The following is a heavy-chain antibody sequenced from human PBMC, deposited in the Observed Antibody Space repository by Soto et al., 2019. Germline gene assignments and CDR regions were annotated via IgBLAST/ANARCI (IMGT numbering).Heavy chain of an antibody. CDR1: GFTFSSYW. D-gene: IGHD4-17*01. Sequence: EVQLVESGGGLVQPGGSLRLSCAASGFTFSSYWMSWVRQAPGKGLEWVANIKQDGSEKQYVDSVRGRFTISRDNAENSLYLQMNSLRVEDTALYYCARDPQPRNDYGGHDYWGQGTLVTVSS. J-gene: IGHJ4*02. CDR3: ARDPQPRNDYGGHDY. CDR2: IKQDGSEK. V-gene: IGHV3-7*01.